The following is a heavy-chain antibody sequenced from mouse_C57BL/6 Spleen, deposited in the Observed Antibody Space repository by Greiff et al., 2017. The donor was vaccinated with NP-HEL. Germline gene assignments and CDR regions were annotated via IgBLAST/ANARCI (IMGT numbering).Heavy chain of an antibody. CDR1: GFTFSSYA. CDR3: ARVLITTVVAHWYFDV. Sequence: EVKLVESGGGLVKPGGSLKLSCAASGFTFSSYAMSWVRQTPEKRLEWVATISDGGSYTYYPDNVKGRFTISRDNAKNNLYLQMSHLKSEDTAMYYCARVLITTVVAHWYFDVWGTGTTVTVS. D-gene: IGHD1-1*01. CDR2: ISDGGSYT. V-gene: IGHV5-4*03. J-gene: IGHJ1*03.